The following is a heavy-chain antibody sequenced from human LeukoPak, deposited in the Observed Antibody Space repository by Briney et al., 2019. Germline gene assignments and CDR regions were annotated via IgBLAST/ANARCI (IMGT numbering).Heavy chain of an antibody. CDR1: GFTFSSYS. Sequence: KPGGSLRLSCAASGFTFSSYSMNWVRQAPGKGRGWVSSISSSSSYIYYADSVKGRFTISRDNAKNSLYLQMNSLRAEDTAVYYCARDTVDAFDIWGQGTMVTVSS. CDR3: ARDTVDAFDI. CDR2: ISSSSSYI. J-gene: IGHJ3*02. D-gene: IGHD4-23*01. V-gene: IGHV3-21*01.